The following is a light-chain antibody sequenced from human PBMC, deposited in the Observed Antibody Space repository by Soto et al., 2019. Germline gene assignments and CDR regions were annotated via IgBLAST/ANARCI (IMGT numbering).Light chain of an antibody. V-gene: IGLV1-47*02. J-gene: IGLJ1*01. CDR3: DAWDASLSGHV. Sequence: SVLTQSPSASGTPGQRVTISCYGSSSSIGSYPVYWYQQLPGTAPKLLINSDDQRPSGVPDRFSASKSGTSASLAISGLRSEDEADYYCDAWDASLSGHVFGAGTKVTVL. CDR1: SSSIGSYP. CDR2: SDD.